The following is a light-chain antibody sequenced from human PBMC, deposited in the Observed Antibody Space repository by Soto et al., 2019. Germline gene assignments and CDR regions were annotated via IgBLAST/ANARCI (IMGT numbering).Light chain of an antibody. J-gene: IGKJ4*01. CDR2: ATS. V-gene: IGKV1-39*01. CDR3: QQTYSRVLS. Sequence: DIQMTQSPSSLSASAGDRVTITCRASQSISTYLNWLQQKPGKAPEVLISATSTLQSGVPARFSGSGSGTEFTLTISSLQPEDVATYYCQQTYSRVLSFGGGTNVEIK. CDR1: QSISTY.